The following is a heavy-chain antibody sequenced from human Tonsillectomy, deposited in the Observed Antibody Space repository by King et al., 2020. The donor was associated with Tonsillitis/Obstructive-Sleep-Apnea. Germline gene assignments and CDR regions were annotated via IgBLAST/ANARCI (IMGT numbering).Heavy chain of an antibody. J-gene: IGHJ5*02. CDR1: GFSLSTSGVG. CDR3: AHRPGYCSSTSCYNTGGWFDP. V-gene: IGHV2-5*02. Sequence: TLKESGPTLVKPTQTLTLTCTFSGFSLSTSGVGVGWIRQPPGKALEWLALIYWDDDKRYSPSLKSRLTITKDTSKNQVVLTMTNMDPVDTATYYCAHRPGYCSSTSCYNTGGWFDPWGQGTLVTVSS. CDR2: IYWDDDK. D-gene: IGHD2-2*02.